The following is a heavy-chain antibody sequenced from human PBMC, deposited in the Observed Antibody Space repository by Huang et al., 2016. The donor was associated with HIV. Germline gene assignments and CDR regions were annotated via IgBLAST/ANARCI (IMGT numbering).Heavy chain of an antibody. V-gene: IGHV4-34*01. CDR1: GGTFSGYF. CDR3: VRASWLRRLFDF. D-gene: IGHD3-16*01. CDR2: IDHSGTT. Sequence: QVQLHQWGTGLVKPSETLTLTCAVYGGTFSGYFWTWIRQPPGKGLEWIAEIDHSGTTNYSTSLKSRVSLSTDASKSQFSLRLTSVSDADTAMYYCVRASWLRRLFDFWGQGTLVSVSS. J-gene: IGHJ4*02.